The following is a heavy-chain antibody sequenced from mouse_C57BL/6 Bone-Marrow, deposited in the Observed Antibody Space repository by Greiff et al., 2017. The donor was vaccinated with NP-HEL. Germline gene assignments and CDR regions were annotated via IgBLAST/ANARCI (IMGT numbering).Heavy chain of an antibody. CDR2: ISSGGSYT. D-gene: IGHD1-1*01. V-gene: IGHV5-6*01. CDR1: GFTFSSYG. J-gene: IGHJ4*01. CDR3: ARHILPLLLRNAMDY. Sequence: EVHLVESGGDLVKPGGSLKLSCAASGFTFSSYGMSWVRQTPDKRLEWVATISSGGSYTYSPDSVKGRFTISRDNAKNTLYLQMSSLKSEDTAMYYCARHILPLLLRNAMDYWGQGTSVTVSS.